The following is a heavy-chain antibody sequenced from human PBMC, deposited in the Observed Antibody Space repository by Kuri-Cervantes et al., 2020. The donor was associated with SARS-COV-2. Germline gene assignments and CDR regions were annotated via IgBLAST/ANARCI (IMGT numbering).Heavy chain of an antibody. CDR2: ISSSSSYI. V-gene: IGHV3-21*01. D-gene: IGHD3-3*01. CDR1: GFTFSSYS. J-gene: IGHJ4*02. Sequence: GESLKISCAASGFTFSSYSMNWARQAPGKGLEWVSSISSSSSYIYYADSVKGRFTISRDNAKNSLYLQMNSLRAEDTAVYYCARYYDFWSGYTFDYWGQGTLVTVSS. CDR3: ARYYDFWSGYTFDY.